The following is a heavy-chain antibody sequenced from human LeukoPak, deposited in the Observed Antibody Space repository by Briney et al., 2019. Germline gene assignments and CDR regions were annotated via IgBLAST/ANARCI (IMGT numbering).Heavy chain of an antibody. CDR3: ARRFYYDSSGNSGFDY. V-gene: IGHV4-59*08. Sequence: SETLSLTCTVSGGSISNYYWNWIRQPPGKGLEWIGYIYYTGSTNYNPSLKSRVTIFVDTSKNQFSLDVSSVTAADTAVYYCARRFYYDSSGNSGFDYWARGPWSPSPQ. CDR2: IYYTGST. D-gene: IGHD3-22*01. J-gene: IGHJ4*02. CDR1: GGSISNYY.